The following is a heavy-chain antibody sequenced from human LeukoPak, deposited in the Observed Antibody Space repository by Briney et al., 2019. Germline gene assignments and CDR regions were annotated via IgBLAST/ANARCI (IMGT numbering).Heavy chain of an antibody. CDR1: GFTFSSYA. CDR2: ISGSGGST. CDR3: AKKLEGSFMVRGRKTDYFDY. Sequence: GGSLRLSCAASGFTFSSYAMSWVRQAPGKGVEWVSAISGSGGSTYYADSVKGRFTISRDNSKNTLYLQMNSRRAEDTAVYYCAKKLEGSFMVRGRKTDYFDYWGQGTLVTVSS. J-gene: IGHJ4*02. V-gene: IGHV3-23*01. D-gene: IGHD3-10*01.